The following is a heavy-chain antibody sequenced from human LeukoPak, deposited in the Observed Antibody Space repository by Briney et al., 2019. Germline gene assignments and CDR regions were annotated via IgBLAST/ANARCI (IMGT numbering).Heavy chain of an antibody. CDR1: GYTFTSYY. D-gene: IGHD3-16*01. Sequence: ASVKVSCKASGYTFTSYYMHWVRQAPGQGLEWMGIINPSGGSTSYAQKFQGRVTMTTDTSTSTAYMELRSLRSDDTAVYYCATYPFGGEDWFDPWGQGTLVTVSS. CDR3: ATYPFGGEDWFDP. CDR2: INPSGGST. J-gene: IGHJ5*02. V-gene: IGHV1-46*01.